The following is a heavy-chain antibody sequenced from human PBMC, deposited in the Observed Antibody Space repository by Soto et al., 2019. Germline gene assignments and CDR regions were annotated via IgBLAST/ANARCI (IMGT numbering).Heavy chain of an antibody. V-gene: IGHV3-74*01. CDR3: ARVLFNSSGWYGFDY. CDR1: GFTFSSYW. Sequence: GGSLRLSCAASGFTFSSYWMHWVRQAPGKGLVWVSRIISDGSSTSYADSVKGRFTISRDNAKNTLYLQMNSLRAEDTAVYYCARVLFNSSGWYGFDYWGQGTLVTVSS. CDR2: IISDGSST. D-gene: IGHD6-19*01. J-gene: IGHJ4*02.